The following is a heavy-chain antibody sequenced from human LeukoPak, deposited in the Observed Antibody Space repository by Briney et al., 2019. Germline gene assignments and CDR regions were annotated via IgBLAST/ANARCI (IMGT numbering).Heavy chain of an antibody. CDR2: IYYRGST. V-gene: IGHV4-39*01. CDR1: GGSISSSSYY. J-gene: IGHJ6*03. D-gene: IGHD6-13*01. CDR3: ATTYSSSATWYYYYYMDV. Sequence: SETLSLTCTVSGGSISSSSYYWGWIRQPPGKGLEWIGSIYYRGSTYYNPSLKSRVTISVDTSKNQFSLKLSSVTAADTAVYYCATTYSSSATWYYYYYMDVWGKGTTVTVSS.